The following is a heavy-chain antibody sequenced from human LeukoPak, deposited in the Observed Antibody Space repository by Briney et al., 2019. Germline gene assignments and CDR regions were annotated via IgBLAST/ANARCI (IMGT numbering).Heavy chain of an antibody. D-gene: IGHD3-10*01. CDR3: ARVEEGYGSGRRENYYYYYMDV. J-gene: IGHJ6*03. CDR1: GGSISYFY. V-gene: IGHV4-4*07. CDR2: IYTSGST. Sequence: SETLSLTCTVSGGSISYFYWSWIRQPAGKGLEWIGRIYTSGSTNYNPSLKSRVTISVDTSKNQFSLKLNSVTAADTAVYYCARVEEGYGSGRRENYYYYYMDVWGKGTTVTISS.